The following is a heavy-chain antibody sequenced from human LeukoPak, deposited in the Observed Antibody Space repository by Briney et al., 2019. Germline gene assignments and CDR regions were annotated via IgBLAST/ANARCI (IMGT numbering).Heavy chain of an antibody. CDR2: IYTSGST. J-gene: IGHJ3*02. CDR3: ARLGPTRAFDI. CDR1: GGSISGYY. D-gene: IGHD2-2*01. Sequence: PSETLSLTCTVSGGSISGYYWSWIRPPAGKGLEWIGRIYTSGSTNYNPSLKSRVTMSVDTSKNQFSLKLSSVTAADTAVYYCARLGPTRAFDIWGQGTMVTVSS. V-gene: IGHV4-4*07.